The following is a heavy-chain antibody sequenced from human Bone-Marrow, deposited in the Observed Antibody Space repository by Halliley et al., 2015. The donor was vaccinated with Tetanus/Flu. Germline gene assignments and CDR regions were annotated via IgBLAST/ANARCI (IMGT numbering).Heavy chain of an antibody. J-gene: IGHJ4*02. CDR3: TRHAAVIRGGFDY. D-gene: IGHD6-13*01. CDR2: IYYTGDT. Sequence: EWIGTIYYTGDTYFNPSLMSRLSMSIGASKNQFSLKVASVIAADTAVYYCTRHAAVIRGGFDYWGQGTLVTVSS. V-gene: IGHV4-39*01.